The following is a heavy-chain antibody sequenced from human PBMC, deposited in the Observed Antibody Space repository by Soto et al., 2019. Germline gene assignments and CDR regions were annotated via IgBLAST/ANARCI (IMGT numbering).Heavy chain of an antibody. V-gene: IGHV4-59*01. Sequence: SETLSLTCTVSGGSIGSYHWSWVRQPPGKGLEWIASVYYTGTTNYNPSLRSRVTISEDTSKNQFSLKLLSVTTADTAVYFCAAGEASSRNLAPYYLDFWGQGTLVTVSS. D-gene: IGHD6-13*01. J-gene: IGHJ4*02. CDR3: AAGEASSRNLAPYYLDF. CDR1: GGSIGSYH. CDR2: VYYTGTT.